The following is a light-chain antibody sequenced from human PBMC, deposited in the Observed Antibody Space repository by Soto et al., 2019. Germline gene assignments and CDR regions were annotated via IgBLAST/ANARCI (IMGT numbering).Light chain of an antibody. J-gene: IGKJ4*01. CDR3: HQYGISP. Sequence: EIVLTPSPGTLSLSPVERATLSCRASQSVSSSFLAWYQQKVGQAPRLLIYDASSRATGIPDRFSGSGSGTDFTLTISRLEPEDFAVYYCHQYGISPFGGGTKVDI. V-gene: IGKV3-20*01. CDR2: DAS. CDR1: QSVSSSF.